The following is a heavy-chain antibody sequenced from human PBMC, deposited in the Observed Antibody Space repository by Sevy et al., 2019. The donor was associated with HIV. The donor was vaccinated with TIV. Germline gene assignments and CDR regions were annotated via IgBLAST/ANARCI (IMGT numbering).Heavy chain of an antibody. Sequence: GGSLRLSCAASGFTFNSYWMSWVRQAPGKGLEWVANIKQDGSEKYYVDSVKGRFTISRDNAKNSLYLQMNSLRAEDTAVYYCARDRGGLRLGELAFIVWGQGTLVTVSS. D-gene: IGHD3-16*02. CDR2: IKQDGSEK. CDR1: GFTFNSYW. CDR3: ARDRGGLRLGELAFIV. J-gene: IGHJ4*02. V-gene: IGHV3-7*03.